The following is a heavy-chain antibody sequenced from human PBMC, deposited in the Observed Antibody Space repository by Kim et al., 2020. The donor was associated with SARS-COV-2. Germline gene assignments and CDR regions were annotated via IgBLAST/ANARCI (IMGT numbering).Heavy chain of an antibody. V-gene: IGHV4-31*03. CDR3: ARDERSLTGTNGGFDP. J-gene: IGHJ5*02. D-gene: IGHD1-20*01. Sequence: SETLSLTCTVSGGSISSGGYYWSWIRQHPGKGLEWIGYIYYSGSTYYNPSLKSRVTISVDTSKNQFSLKLSSVTAADTAVYYCARDERSLTGTNGGFDPCGQGTLVTVSS. CDR2: IYYSGST. CDR1: GGSISSGGYY.